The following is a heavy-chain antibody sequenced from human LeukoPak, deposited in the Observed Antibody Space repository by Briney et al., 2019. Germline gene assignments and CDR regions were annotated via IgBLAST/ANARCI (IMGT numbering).Heavy chain of an antibody. Sequence: PSETLSLTCAVSGYSISSAYYWGWIRQPPGKGLEWIGSIYHSGSAYYNPSLKSRVTISVDTSKNQFSVTLSSVTAADTAVYYCASYNGGWYYFDYWGQGTLVTVSS. CDR2: IYHSGSA. D-gene: IGHD6-19*01. CDR3: ASYNGGWYYFDY. J-gene: IGHJ4*02. V-gene: IGHV4-38-2*01. CDR1: GYSISSAYY.